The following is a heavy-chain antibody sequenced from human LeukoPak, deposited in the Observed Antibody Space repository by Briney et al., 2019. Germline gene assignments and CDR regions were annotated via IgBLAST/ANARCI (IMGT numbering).Heavy chain of an antibody. CDR1: GFTFSSYG. V-gene: IGHV3-30*18. Sequence: PGGSLRLSCAASGFTFSSYGMHWVRQAPGKGLEWVAVISYDGSNKYYADSVKGRFTISRDNSKNTLDLQMNSLRGEDTAVYYCAKSSRMSTVMIAFDYWGQGTLVTVSS. D-gene: IGHD5-24*01. CDR3: AKSSRMSTVMIAFDY. CDR2: ISYDGSNK. J-gene: IGHJ4*02.